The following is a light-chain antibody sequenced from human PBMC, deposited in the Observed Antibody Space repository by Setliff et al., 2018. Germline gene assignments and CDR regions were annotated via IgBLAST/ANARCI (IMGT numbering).Light chain of an antibody. CDR1: SSDVGGYNY. V-gene: IGLV2-11*01. CDR3: CSYAGIYTFV. Sequence: QSALTQPRSVSGSPGQSVTISCTGTSSDVGGYNYVSWYQQRSGKAPKLMIFDVSRRPSGVPDRFSGSKSGNTASLTISGLQAEDEADYYCCSYAGIYTFVFGSGTKVTVL. CDR2: DVS. J-gene: IGLJ1*01.